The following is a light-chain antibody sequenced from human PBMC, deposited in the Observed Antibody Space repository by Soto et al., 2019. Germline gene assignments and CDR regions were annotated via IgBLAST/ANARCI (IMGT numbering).Light chain of an antibody. CDR1: SSDVGSYDL. CDR2: EVA. J-gene: IGLJ2*01. Sequence: QSVLTQPASVSGSPGQSITISCTGTSSDVGSYDLVSWYQQRPGRAPRLMIFEVAKRPSGISTRFSGSKSGNTASLTISGLQAVDEADYFCCSYTSTNTLVFGGGTKVTDL. CDR3: CSYTSTNTLV. V-gene: IGLV2-23*02.